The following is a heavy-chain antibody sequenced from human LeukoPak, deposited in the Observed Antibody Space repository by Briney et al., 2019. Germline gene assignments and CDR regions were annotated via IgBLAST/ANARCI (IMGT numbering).Heavy chain of an antibody. Sequence: SGGSLRLSCAASGFTFSRYSMNWGPQAPGKGLEWVASISNTSTYIYYADSVKGRFTISRDNAKNSLNLQMNSLRAEDTAVYYCASLFPWFDPWGQGTLVTVSS. CDR3: ASLFPWFDP. J-gene: IGHJ5*02. V-gene: IGHV3-21*01. CDR1: GFTFSRYS. CDR2: ISNTSTYI.